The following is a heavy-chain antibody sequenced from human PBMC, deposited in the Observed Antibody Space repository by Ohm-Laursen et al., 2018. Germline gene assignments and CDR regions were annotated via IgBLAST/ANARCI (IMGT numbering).Heavy chain of an antibody. CDR3: ARIESDSGGYWYFGMDV. CDR2: IYNTGST. Sequence: GTLSLTCTVSGGSISSYYWSWIRQPPGKGLEWIGYIYNTGSTNYNPSLKSRVTISVDTSKNQFSLKLSSVTAADTALYYCARIESDSGGYWYFGMDVWGQGTTVTVSS. V-gene: IGHV4-59*01. D-gene: IGHD3-22*01. CDR1: GGSISSYY. J-gene: IGHJ6*02.